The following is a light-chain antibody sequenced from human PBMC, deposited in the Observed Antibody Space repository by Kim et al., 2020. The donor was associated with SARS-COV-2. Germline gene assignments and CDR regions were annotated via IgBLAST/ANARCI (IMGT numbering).Light chain of an antibody. CDR3: QVWDNSLGV. V-gene: IGLV3-1*01. CDR2: QDN. CDR1: NLQFKY. J-gene: IGLJ2*01. Sequence: VSTGATATISGTRDNLQFKYGCWYQRTAGHSPVLVLYQDNKRPSGIPERFSDSNSGNTATLTISGTQAMDEADYYCQVWDNSLGVFGAGTQLTVL.